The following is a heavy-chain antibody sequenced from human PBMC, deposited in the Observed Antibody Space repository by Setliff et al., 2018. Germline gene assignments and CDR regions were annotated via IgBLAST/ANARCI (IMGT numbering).Heavy chain of an antibody. CDR3: ARHKSNGSGSYPSLYMDV. CDR1: GGSISSGNYY. CDR2: IYYSGST. D-gene: IGHD3-10*01. V-gene: IGHV4-39*01. Sequence: SETLSLTCRVSGGSISSGNYYWGLIRQPPGKGLEWVATIYYSGSTYSNPSLKSRLIMSVDAPDNQFSVKLSSVTAADTAVYYCARHKSNGSGSYPSLYMDVWGKGIMVTVSS. J-gene: IGHJ6*03.